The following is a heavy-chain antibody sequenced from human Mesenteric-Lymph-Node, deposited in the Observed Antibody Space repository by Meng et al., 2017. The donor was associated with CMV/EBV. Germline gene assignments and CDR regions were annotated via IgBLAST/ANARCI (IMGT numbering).Heavy chain of an antibody. Sequence: GESLKISCKGSGYSFTSYWIGWVRQMPGKGLEWMGIIYPGDSDTRYSPSFQGQVTFSADKSISTAYLQWSSLKASDSAMYYCARLNSGYGYYYGMDVWGLGTTVTVSS. CDR1: GYSFTSYW. D-gene: IGHD5-12*01. J-gene: IGHJ6*02. V-gene: IGHV5-51*01. CDR3: ARLNSGYGYYYGMDV. CDR2: IYPGDSDT.